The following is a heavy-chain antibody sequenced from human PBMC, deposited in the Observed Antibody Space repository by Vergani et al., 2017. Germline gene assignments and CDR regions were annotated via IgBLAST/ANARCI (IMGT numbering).Heavy chain of an antibody. V-gene: IGHV4-34*01. J-gene: IGHJ3*02. Sequence: QVQLQQWGAGLLKPSETLSLTCAVYGGSFSGYYWSWIRQPPGKGLEWIGEINHSGSTNYNPSLKSRVTISVDTSKNQFSLKLSSVTAADTAMYYCARGWGYCSSTSCYIAPAPPFDDAFDIWGQGTMVTVSS. CDR2: INHSGST. D-gene: IGHD2-2*02. CDR3: ARGWGYCSSTSCYIAPAPPFDDAFDI. CDR1: GGSFSGYY.